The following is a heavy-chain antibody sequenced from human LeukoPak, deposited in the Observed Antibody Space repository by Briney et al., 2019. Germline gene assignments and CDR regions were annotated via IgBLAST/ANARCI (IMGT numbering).Heavy chain of an antibody. J-gene: IGHJ5*02. V-gene: IGHV3-53*01. D-gene: IGHD2-2*01. CDR1: GFTVSSNY. CDR3: ARDRGYCSSTSCYASSNWFDP. CDR2: IYSGGST. Sequence: PGGSLRLSCAASGFTVSSNYMSWVRQAPGKGLEWVSVIYSGGSTYYADSVKGRFTISRDNSKNTLYLQMNSLRAEDTAVYYCARDRGYCSSTSCYASSNWFDPWGQGTLVTVSS.